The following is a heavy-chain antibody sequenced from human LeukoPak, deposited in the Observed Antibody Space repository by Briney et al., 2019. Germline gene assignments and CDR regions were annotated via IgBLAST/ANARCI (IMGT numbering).Heavy chain of an antibody. D-gene: IGHD4-17*01. Sequence: PGGSLSFPWAASELPVINNYMSWFGKAPGKGLEWVSTIYSAGSTNYADSVKGRFTISRDNSKNTMYLQMNSLRAEDTAVYYCAGGLRSGLIDYWGQGTLVTVSS. CDR1: ELPVINNY. CDR2: IYSAGST. V-gene: IGHV3-53*01. CDR3: AGGLRSGLIDY. J-gene: IGHJ4*02.